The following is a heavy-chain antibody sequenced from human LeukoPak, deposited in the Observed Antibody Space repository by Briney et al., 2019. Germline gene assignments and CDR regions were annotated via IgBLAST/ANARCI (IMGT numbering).Heavy chain of an antibody. Sequence: SETLSLTCTVSGGSISSSGYYWGWIRQPPGKGLEWIASIYYSGSTYYNPSLKSRVTISVDTSKNQPSLKLSSLTAADTAVYYCARHEYSGSYYGLSWFDPWGQGTLVTVSS. J-gene: IGHJ5*02. CDR1: GGSISSSGYY. D-gene: IGHD1-26*01. CDR2: IYYSGST. V-gene: IGHV4-39*01. CDR3: ARHEYSGSYYGLSWFDP.